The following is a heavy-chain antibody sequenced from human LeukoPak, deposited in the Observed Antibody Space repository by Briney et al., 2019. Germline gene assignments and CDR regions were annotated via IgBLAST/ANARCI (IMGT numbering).Heavy chain of an antibody. CDR1: GGSISSYY. V-gene: IGHV4-59*08. Sequence: SETLSLTCTVSGGSISSYYWSWIRQPPGKGLEWIGYIYYTGTTKYNPSLTSRVTISIDTSKNQFSLKLSSVTAADTAVYYCAASVGTTGTTWGQGTLVIVSS. CDR3: AASVGTTGTT. D-gene: IGHD1-1*01. J-gene: IGHJ4*02. CDR2: IYYTGTT.